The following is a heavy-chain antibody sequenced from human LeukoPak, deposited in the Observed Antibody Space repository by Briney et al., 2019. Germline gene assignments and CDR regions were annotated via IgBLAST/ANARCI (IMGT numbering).Heavy chain of an antibody. CDR1: GFTFSSYG. D-gene: IGHD3-22*01. Sequence: GGSLRLSCAASGFTFSSYGMHWVRQAPGKGLEWVAVISYDGSNKYYADSVKGRFTISRDNSKNTLYLQMNSLRAEDTAVYYCAKDRGGILVVISDAFDIWGQGTMVTVSS. J-gene: IGHJ3*02. V-gene: IGHV3-30*18. CDR2: ISYDGSNK. CDR3: AKDRGGILVVISDAFDI.